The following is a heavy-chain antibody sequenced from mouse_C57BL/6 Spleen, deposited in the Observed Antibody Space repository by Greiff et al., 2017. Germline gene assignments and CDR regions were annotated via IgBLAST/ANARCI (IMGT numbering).Heavy chain of an antibody. CDR3: ARSNYGSIFDY. Sequence: QVQLQQPGAELVRPGSSVKLSCKASGYTFTSYWMHWVKQRPGKGLEWIGQIYPGDGDTNYNGKFKGKATLTADKSSSTAYMQLSSLTSEDSAVYFCARSNYGSIFDYWGQGTTLTVSS. CDR2: IYPGDGDT. J-gene: IGHJ2*01. CDR1: GYTFTSYW. V-gene: IGHV1-80*01. D-gene: IGHD1-1*01.